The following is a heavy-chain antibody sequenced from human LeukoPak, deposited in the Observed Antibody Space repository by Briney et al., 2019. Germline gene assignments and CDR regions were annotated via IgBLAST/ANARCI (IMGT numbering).Heavy chain of an antibody. CDR1: GASFSGYY. Sequence: SETLSLTCVVYGASFSGYYWSWIRQPPGKGLECIGEINDGGTTNYNPSLESRVSISIDRSKNHFYLILTSVTAADTATYYCARSFYSNYDKWFDPWGQGTLVTVSS. J-gene: IGHJ5*02. V-gene: IGHV4-34*01. D-gene: IGHD4-11*01. CDR3: ARSFYSNYDKWFDP. CDR2: INDGGTT.